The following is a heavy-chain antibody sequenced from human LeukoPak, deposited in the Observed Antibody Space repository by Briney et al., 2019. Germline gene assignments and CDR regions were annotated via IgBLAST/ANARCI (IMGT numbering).Heavy chain of an antibody. Sequence: GGSLRLSCTASGFTLSIYWMSWVRQTPEKGLEWVANIKQDESEKVYVDSVKGRFTISRDNAKSSLYLQMSGLRADDTAVYYCARDPYSSTWSYGMDIWGQGTTVTVSS. CDR3: ARDPYSSTWSYGMDI. J-gene: IGHJ6*02. D-gene: IGHD6-13*01. V-gene: IGHV3-7*05. CDR2: IKQDESEK. CDR1: GFTLSIYW.